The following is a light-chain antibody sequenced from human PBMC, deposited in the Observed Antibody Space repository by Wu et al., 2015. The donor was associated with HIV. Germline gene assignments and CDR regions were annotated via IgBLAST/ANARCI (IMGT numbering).Light chain of an antibody. Sequence: EIVLTQSPDTLSLSPGERATLSCRASQSVSSTYLAWYQQKPGHPPRLLIYAASRRATGIPDRFSGSGSGTDFSLTISRLEPEDFAVYYCHQYGGSPPFTFGP. V-gene: IGKV3-20*01. CDR3: HQYGGSPPFT. CDR2: AAS. CDR1: QSVSSTY. J-gene: IGKJ3*01.